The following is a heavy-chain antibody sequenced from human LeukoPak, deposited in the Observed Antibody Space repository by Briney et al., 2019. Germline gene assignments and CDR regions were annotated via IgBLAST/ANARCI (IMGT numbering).Heavy chain of an antibody. D-gene: IGHD6-19*01. CDR2: IYSGGST. CDR1: GFNVSSKY. J-gene: IGHJ4*02. Sequence: GGSLRLSCAAAGFNVSSKYMSWVRQAPGKGLEWASVIYSGGSTYYAVSVRARFIISRDNSKNTLYLQMNSLRAEDTAVYYCARDRGWYHADYWGQGTLVTVSS. V-gene: IGHV3-66*01. CDR3: ARDRGWYHADY.